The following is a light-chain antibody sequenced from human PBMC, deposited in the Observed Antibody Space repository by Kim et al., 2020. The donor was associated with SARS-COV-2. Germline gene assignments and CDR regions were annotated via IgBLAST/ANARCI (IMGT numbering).Light chain of an antibody. V-gene: IGKV3-15*01. CDR1: QSGSSN. J-gene: IGKJ2*01. CDR3: QQYNNFPYT. CDR2: GAS. Sequence: SVAPGERATLSCSARQSGSSNLAWYQQKPGQAPRLLIYGASTRATGIPARFSGSGSGTEFTLTISSLQSEDFAVYYCQQYNNFPYTFGQGTKLEI.